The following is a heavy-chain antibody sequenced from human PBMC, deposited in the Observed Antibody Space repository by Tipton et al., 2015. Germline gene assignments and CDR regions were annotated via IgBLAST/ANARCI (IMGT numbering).Heavy chain of an antibody. CDR3: ARDLEHGMDV. CDR2: ISYTDGA. D-gene: IGHD5-24*01. J-gene: IGHJ6*02. Sequence: TLSHTCTVSGGSVTSGSYYWSWIRQPPGKGLEWIGYISYTDGAHYNPALKSRVTISVDTSKNQFSLTLNSVAAADTAVYYCARDLEHGMDVWGHGTTVTVSS. V-gene: IGHV4-61*01. CDR1: GGSVTSGSYY.